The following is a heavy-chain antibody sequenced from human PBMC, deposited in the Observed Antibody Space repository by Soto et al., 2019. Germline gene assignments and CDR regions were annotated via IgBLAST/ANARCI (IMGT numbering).Heavy chain of an antibody. CDR2: INSDGGST. CDR1: GLTFSSYW. Sequence: GGSLRLSCAASGLTFSSYWMHWVRQAPGKGLVWVSPINSDGGSTNYADSVKGRFTISRDNAKNTLYLQMNSLRAEDTAVYYCARIAVAAPYYYYYYMDVWGKGTTVTVSS. J-gene: IGHJ6*03. CDR3: ARIAVAAPYYYYYYMDV. V-gene: IGHV3-74*01. D-gene: IGHD6-19*01.